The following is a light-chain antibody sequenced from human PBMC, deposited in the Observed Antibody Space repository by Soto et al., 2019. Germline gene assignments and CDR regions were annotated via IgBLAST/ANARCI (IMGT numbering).Light chain of an antibody. CDR1: QTVNSN. V-gene: IGKV3-15*01. Sequence: EIVMTQSPATLSVSPGERATLSCRASQTVNSNLAWYQKKPGQAPRLLIYGASTRATDIPARFSGSGSGTEFTLTISSLQSEDFAEYHCQQYNNWPQTFGQGTKVDIK. CDR2: GAS. CDR3: QQYNNWPQT. J-gene: IGKJ1*01.